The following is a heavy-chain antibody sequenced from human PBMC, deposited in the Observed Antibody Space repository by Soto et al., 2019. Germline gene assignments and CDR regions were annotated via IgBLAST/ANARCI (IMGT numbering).Heavy chain of an antibody. D-gene: IGHD2-2*01. J-gene: IGHJ6*02. CDR1: GFTFSSYA. Sequence: GGSLRLSCAASGFTFSSYAMHWVRQAPGKGLEWVAVISYDGSNKYYADSVKGRFTISRDNSKNTLYLQMNSLRAEDTAVYYCARYGYCISTSCYAGYYYYGMDVWGQGTTVTVSS. CDR2: ISYDGSNK. CDR3: ARYGYCISTSCYAGYYYYGMDV. V-gene: IGHV3-30-3*01.